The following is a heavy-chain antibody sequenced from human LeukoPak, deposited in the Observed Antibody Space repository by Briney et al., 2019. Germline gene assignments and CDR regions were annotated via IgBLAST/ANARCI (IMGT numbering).Heavy chain of an antibody. CDR3: ARGPSPEEDCSSTSCSTGVDV. J-gene: IGHJ6*02. D-gene: IGHD2-2*01. Sequence: SETLSLTCTVSGGSVSSGRYYWSWIRQPPGKGLEWIGYIYYSGSTNYNPSLKSRVTISVDTSKNQFSLKLSSVTAADTAVYYCARGPSPEEDCSSTSCSTGVDVWGQGTTVTVSS. CDR2: IYYSGST. CDR1: GGSVSSGRYY. V-gene: IGHV4-61*01.